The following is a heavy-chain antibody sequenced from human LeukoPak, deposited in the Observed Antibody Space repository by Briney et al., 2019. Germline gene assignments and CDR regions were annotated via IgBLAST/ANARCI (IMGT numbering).Heavy chain of an antibody. J-gene: IGHJ4*02. V-gene: IGHV3-7*03. CDR3: AKVWGGWYYFDY. Sequence: GGSLRLSCAASGFTFSSYWMSWVRQAPGKGLEWVANIKQDGSEKYYVDSVKGRFTISRDNSKNTLYLQMNSLRAEDTAVYYCAKVWGGWYYFDYWGQGTLVTVSS. CDR1: GFTFSSYW. CDR2: IKQDGSEK. D-gene: IGHD6-19*01.